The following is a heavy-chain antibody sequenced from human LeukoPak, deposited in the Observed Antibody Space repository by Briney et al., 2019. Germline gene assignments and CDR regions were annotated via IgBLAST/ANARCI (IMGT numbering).Heavy chain of an antibody. V-gene: IGHV4-59*08. CDR1: GGSNSSYY. CDR3: AKHIVVVPAATELIYYYYYMDV. D-gene: IGHD2-2*01. CDR2: IYYSGST. Sequence: SETLSLTCTVSGGSNSSYYWSWIRQPPGKGLERIGYIYYSGSTNYNPSLKSRVTISVDTSKNQFSPKLSSVTAADTAVYYCAKHIVVVPAATELIYYYYYMDVWGKGTTVTVSS. J-gene: IGHJ6*03.